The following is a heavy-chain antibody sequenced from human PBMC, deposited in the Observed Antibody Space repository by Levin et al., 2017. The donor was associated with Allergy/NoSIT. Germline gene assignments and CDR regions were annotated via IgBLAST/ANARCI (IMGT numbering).Heavy chain of an antibody. D-gene: IGHD3-9*01. CDR2: IYYSGST. CDR1: GGSISSYY. CDR3: ARHEYHDILTGQDWYFDR. J-gene: IGHJ2*01. Sequence: TSETLSLTCTVSGGSISSYYWSWIRQPPGKGLEWIGYIYYSGSTNYNPSLKSRVTISVDTSTNQFSLKLSSVTAADTAVYYCARHEYHDILTGQDWYFDRWGRGTLVTVSS. V-gene: IGHV4-59*08.